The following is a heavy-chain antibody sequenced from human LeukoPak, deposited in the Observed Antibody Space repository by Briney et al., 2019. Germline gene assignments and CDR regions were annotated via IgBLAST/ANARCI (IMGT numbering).Heavy chain of an antibody. J-gene: IGHJ6*03. V-gene: IGHV1-8*01. CDR2: MNPNSGNT. Sequence: ASVKVSCKASGYTFTSYDINWVRQAPGQGLEWMGWMNPNSGNTGYAQKFQGRVTMTRNTSISTAYMELSSLRSEDTAVYYCARGRGRYCSSTSCSDYYYYYMDVWGKGTTVTVSS. CDR3: ARGRGRYCSSTSCSDYYYYYMDV. CDR1: GYTFTSYD. D-gene: IGHD2-2*01.